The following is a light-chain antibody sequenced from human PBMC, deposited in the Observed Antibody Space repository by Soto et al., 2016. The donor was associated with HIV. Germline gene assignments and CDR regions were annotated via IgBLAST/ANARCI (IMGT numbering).Light chain of an antibody. Sequence: SYELTQPPSVSVAPGKTARITCGGNHIGTKSVHWHRQKSGQAPVLVVYDDSDRPSGIPERFSGSNSGNTATLTISRVEAGDEADYYCQVWDSSSEHYVFGPATKVTVL. CDR1: HIGTKS. CDR3: QVWDSSSEHYV. V-gene: IGLV3-21*03. CDR2: DDS. J-gene: IGLJ1*01.